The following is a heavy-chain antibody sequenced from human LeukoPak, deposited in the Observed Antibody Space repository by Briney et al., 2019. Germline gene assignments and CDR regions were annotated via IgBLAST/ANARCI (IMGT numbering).Heavy chain of an antibody. J-gene: IGHJ3*02. Sequence: ASVKVSCKASGYTFTSYDINWVRQATGQGLEWMGWMNPNSGNTGYAQKFQGRVTITRNTSISTAYMELSSLRSEDTAVYYCALELPTPGAFDIWGQGTMVTVSS. CDR1: GYTFTSYD. CDR2: MNPNSGNT. V-gene: IGHV1-8*03. CDR3: ALELPTPGAFDI. D-gene: IGHD1-7*01.